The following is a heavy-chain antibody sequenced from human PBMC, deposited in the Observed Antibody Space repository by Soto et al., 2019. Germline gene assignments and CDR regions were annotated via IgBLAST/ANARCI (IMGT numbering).Heavy chain of an antibody. CDR2: IIPLFGTP. CDR3: AKGAMGTIAATGFDY. Sequence: QVQLVQSGAEVKKPGSSVNVSCKASGGTFSNYAINWVRQAPGQGLAWMGGIIPLFGTPNYAQKFQGRVTITTDRSTSTGYMELSSLRSDDTAVYYCAKGAMGTIAATGFDYWGQGTLVTVSS. V-gene: IGHV1-69*06. D-gene: IGHD6-13*01. CDR1: GGTFSNYA. J-gene: IGHJ4*02.